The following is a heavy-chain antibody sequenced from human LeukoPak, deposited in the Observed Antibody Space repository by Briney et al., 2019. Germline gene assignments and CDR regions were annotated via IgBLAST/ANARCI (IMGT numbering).Heavy chain of an antibody. V-gene: IGHV4-34*01. Sequence: SETLSLTCAVYGGSFSGYHWTWIRQSPGKGLEWIGDINPSGSTYYNPSLKSRLTISVDTSKNQFSLKLSSVTAADTAVYYRARTYYDSSGYYYSYYFDYWGQGTLVTVSS. CDR1: GGSFSGYH. J-gene: IGHJ4*02. D-gene: IGHD3-22*01. CDR3: ARTYYDSSGYYYSYYFDY. CDR2: INPSGST.